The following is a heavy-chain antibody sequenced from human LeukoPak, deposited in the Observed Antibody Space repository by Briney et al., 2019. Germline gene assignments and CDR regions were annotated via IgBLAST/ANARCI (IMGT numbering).Heavy chain of an antibody. Sequence: GGSLRLSCAASGFTFSSYWMSWVRQAPGKGLEWVANIKQDGSEKYYVDSVKGRFTISRDNAKNSLYLQMNSLRAEDTAVYYCARDFTAIWRDYFDYWGQGTLVTVSS. CDR3: ARDFTAIWRDYFDY. J-gene: IGHJ4*02. CDR1: GFTFSSYW. V-gene: IGHV3-7*01. D-gene: IGHD2-21*02. CDR2: IKQDGSEK.